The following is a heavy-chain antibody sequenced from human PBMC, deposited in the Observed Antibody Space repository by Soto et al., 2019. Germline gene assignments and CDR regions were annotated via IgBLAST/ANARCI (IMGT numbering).Heavy chain of an antibody. V-gene: IGHV4-61*01. Sequence: PXASLSLTFTVCGASFSSRSYYWTGDRQPPGKGLEWIGYIDYSGNTNYDPSLQSRVTMSLDTSKNQFSLKLTSVTAADTAFYYCERDIRGYSRAFDYWGQGIMVTVSS. CDR2: IDYSGNT. CDR3: ERDIRGYSRAFDY. CDR1: GASFSSRSYY. D-gene: IGHD5-18*01. J-gene: IGHJ4*02.